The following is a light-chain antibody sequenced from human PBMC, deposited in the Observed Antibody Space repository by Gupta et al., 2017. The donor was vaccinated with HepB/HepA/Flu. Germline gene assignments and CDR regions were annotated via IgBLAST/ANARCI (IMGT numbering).Light chain of an antibody. J-gene: IGKJ1*01. Sequence: EVVLTQSPGTMSLSPGETATLSCRTSQSVSSSFLAWYQQKPGQAPRLLIYGASSRATGIPDRFSGSGSGTDFTLTIIRLEPDDFAVYFCQQYGDSPQTFGQGTKVEIE. CDR3: QQYGDSPQT. CDR1: QSVSSSF. V-gene: IGKV3-20*01. CDR2: GAS.